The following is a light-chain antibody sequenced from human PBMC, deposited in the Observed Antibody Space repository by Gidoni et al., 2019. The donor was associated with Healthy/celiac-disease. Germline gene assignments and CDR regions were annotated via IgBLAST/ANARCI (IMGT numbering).Light chain of an antibody. J-gene: IGKJ3*01. CDR3: MQALQTPFT. CDR1: QSLLHSNGYNY. V-gene: IGKV2-28*01. Sequence: IVMTQSPLSLPVTPGEPASIPCRSSQSLLHSNGYNYLDWYLQKPGQSPQLLIYVGSNRAAGVPNRFSGSASGKVITMKISRVAAEVVGFYYCMQALQTPFTFGPGTKVDIK. CDR2: VGS.